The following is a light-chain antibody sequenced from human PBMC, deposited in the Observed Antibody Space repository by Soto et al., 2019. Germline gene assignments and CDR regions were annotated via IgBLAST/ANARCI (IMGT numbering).Light chain of an antibody. V-gene: IGLV2-8*01. CDR3: SSYAGSNNFVV. CDR1: NSDVGGYTS. Sequence: QSALTQPPSASGSPGQSVTISCTGTNSDVGGYTSVSWYQRHPGKGPKLMISEVTKRPSGVPDRFSGSKFGNTASLTVSGLQAEDEADYYCSSYAGSNNFVVFGGGTKLTVL. CDR2: EVT. J-gene: IGLJ2*01.